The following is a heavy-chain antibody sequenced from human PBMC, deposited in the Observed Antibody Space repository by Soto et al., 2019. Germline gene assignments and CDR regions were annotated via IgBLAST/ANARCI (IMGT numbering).Heavy chain of an antibody. J-gene: IGHJ4*02. V-gene: IGHV1-69*13. CDR3: ARGQWELYYFDY. CDR1: GCTFSSYA. Sequence: ASVKISCKASGCTFSSYAISWVRQAPGQGLEWMGGIIPIFGTANYAQKFQGRVTITADESTSTAYMELSSLRSEDTAVYYCARGQWELYYFDYWGQGTLVTVSS. D-gene: IGHD1-26*01. CDR2: IIPIFGTA.